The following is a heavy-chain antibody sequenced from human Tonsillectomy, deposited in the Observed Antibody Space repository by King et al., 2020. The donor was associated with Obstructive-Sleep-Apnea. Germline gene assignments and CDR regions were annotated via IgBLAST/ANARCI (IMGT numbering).Heavy chain of an antibody. D-gene: IGHD6-13*01. CDR2: IYWDDDK. CDR3: AHSRFSSSLWGMDV. Sequence: TLKESGPTLVKPTQTLTLTCTFSGFSLSSSGVGVGWIRQPPGKALEWLALIYWDDDKRYSPSLKSRGTITKEPPKNQVFLTMTNMDPVDTSTYYCAHSRFSSSLWGMDVWGQGTTVTVSS. CDR1: GFSLSSSGVG. V-gene: IGHV2-5*02. J-gene: IGHJ6*02.